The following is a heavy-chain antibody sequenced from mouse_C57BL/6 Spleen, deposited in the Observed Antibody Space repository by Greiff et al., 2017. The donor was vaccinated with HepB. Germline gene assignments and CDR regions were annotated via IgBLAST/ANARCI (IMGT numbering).Heavy chain of an antibody. V-gene: IGHV14-2*01. CDR2: IDPEDGET. CDR1: GFNIKDYY. Sequence: EVQLQQSGAELVKPGASVKLSCTASGFNIKDYYMHWVKQRTEQGLEWIGRIDPEDGETKYAPKFQGKATITADTSSNTAYLQLSSQTSEDTAVYYCATLIFYDYDFDYWGQGTTLTVSS. D-gene: IGHD2-4*01. CDR3: ATLIFYDYDFDY. J-gene: IGHJ2*01.